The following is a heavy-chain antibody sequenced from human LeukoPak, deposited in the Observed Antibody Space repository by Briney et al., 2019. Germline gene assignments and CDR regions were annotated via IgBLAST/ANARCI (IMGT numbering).Heavy chain of an antibody. CDR3: ARVKYYDFGGNTWYGMDV. Sequence: GGSLRLSCAASGFTFSSYWMHWVRQAPGKGLVWVSRINSDVSSTSYADSAKGRFTISRDNAKNTLYLQMNSLRAEDTAVYYCARVKYYDFGGNTWYGMDVWGQGTTVTVSS. V-gene: IGHV3-74*01. CDR1: GFTFSSYW. CDR2: INSDVSST. J-gene: IGHJ6*02. D-gene: IGHD3-3*01.